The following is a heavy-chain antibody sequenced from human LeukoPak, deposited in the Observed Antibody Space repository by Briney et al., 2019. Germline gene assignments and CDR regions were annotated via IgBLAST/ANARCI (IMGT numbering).Heavy chain of an antibody. D-gene: IGHD1-26*01. CDR2: IYYSGST. Sequence: SETLSLTCTVSGGSIRSYYWSWIRQPPWKGLEWIGYIYYSGSTNYNPSLRSRVTISVDTSKNQFSLKLSSVTAADTAVYYCARGGGVGYYYYYMDVWGKGTKVTISS. V-gene: IGHV4-59*01. CDR3: ARGGGVGYYYYYMDV. CDR1: GGSIRSYY. J-gene: IGHJ6*03.